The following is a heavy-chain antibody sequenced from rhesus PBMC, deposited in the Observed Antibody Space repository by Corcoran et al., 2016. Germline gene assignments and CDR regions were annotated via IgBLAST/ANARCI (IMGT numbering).Heavy chain of an antibody. Sequence: QVQLQESGPGVVKPSETLYLTCAVSGGSISDSYRWSWLRQPPGKGLEWIGYIYGRSTSTNYNPSLKSRVNISKDTAKNQFSLKLSSVTAADTAVYYCARDGYSKTIDYWGQGVLVTVSS. CDR1: GGSISDSYR. J-gene: IGHJ4*01. CDR2: IYGRSTST. CDR3: ARDGYSKTIDY. D-gene: IGHD5-30*01. V-gene: IGHV4S10*01.